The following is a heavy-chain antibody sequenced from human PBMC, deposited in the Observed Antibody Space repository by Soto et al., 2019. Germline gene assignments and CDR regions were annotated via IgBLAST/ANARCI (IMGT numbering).Heavy chain of an antibody. CDR2: ISYDGSNK. Sequence: PGGSLRLSCAASGFTFSSYAMHWVRQAPGKGLEWVAVISYDGSNKYYADSVKGRFTISRDNSKNTLYLQMNSLRAEDTAVYYCAGGPEGYSSSWYKFYYGMDVWGQGTTVTVSS. CDR1: GFTFSSYA. J-gene: IGHJ6*02. CDR3: AGGPEGYSSSWYKFYYGMDV. D-gene: IGHD6-13*01. V-gene: IGHV3-30-3*01.